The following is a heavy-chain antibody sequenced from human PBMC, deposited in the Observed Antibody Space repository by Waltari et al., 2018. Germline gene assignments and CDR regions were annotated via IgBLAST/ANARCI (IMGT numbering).Heavy chain of an antibody. CDR3: AKDFSGSSDY. V-gene: IGHV3-23*04. CDR1: GLPFSSYA. CDR2: ISGSGGST. Sequence: EVQLVESGGGLVQPGGSLRLSCAASGLPFSSYAMSWVRQAPGKGLGWFSAISGSGGSTYYADSVNGRFTISRDNSKNTLYLQMNSLRSEDTAVYYCAKDFSGSSDYWGQGTLVTVSS. D-gene: IGHD1-26*01. J-gene: IGHJ4*02.